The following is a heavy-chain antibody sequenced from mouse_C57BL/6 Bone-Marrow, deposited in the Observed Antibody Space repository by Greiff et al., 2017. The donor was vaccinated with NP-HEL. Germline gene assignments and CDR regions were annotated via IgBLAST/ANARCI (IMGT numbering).Heavy chain of an antibody. CDR2: ISSGGSYT. Sequence: EVMLVESGGDLVKPGGSLKLSCAASGFTFSSYGMSWVRQTPDKRLEWVATISSGGSYTYYPDSVKGRFTISRDNAKNTLYLQMSSLKSEDTAMYYCARQGYYGSSYDWFAYWGQGTLVTVSA. V-gene: IGHV5-6*01. J-gene: IGHJ3*01. CDR3: ARQGYYGSSYDWFAY. D-gene: IGHD1-1*01. CDR1: GFTFSSYG.